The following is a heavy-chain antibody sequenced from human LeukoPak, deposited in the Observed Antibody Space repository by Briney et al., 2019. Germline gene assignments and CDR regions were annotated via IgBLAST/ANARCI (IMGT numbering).Heavy chain of an antibody. CDR1: GGSISSGGYS. J-gene: IGHJ4*02. CDR3: AREGDSSSNYFDY. V-gene: IGHV4-30-2*01. Sequence: SETLSLTCAVSGGSISSGGYSWSWIRQPPGKGLEWIGYIYHSGSTYYNPSLKSRVTISVDRSKNQFSLKLSSVTAADTAVYYCAREGDSSSNYFDYWGQGTLVTVSS. CDR2: IYHSGST. D-gene: IGHD6-6*01.